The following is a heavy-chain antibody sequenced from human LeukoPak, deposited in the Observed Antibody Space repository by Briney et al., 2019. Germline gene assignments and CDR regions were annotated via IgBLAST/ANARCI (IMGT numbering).Heavy chain of an antibody. D-gene: IGHD2-2*01. CDR1: GFTFGNCA. CDR3: AKAVAVPGALSGYYDF. CDR2: VSASGYST. J-gene: IGHJ4*02. Sequence: GGSLTLSCATSGFTFGNCAMSCLRQAPGKGLQWVSAVSASGYSTYYADPVKGRFTISRDNSKNALYLQMNTLSAEDTAVYFCAKAVAVPGALSGYYDFWGPGTLVTVSS. V-gene: IGHV3-23*01.